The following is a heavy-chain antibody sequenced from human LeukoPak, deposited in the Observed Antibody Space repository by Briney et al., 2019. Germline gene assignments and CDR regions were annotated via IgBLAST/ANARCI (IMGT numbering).Heavy chain of an antibody. D-gene: IGHD6-19*01. Sequence: PSETLSLTCTVSGGSISSYYWSWIRQPPGKGLEWIGYIYYSGSTNYNPSLKSRVTISVDTSKNQFSLKPSSVTAADTAVYYCARGARYSSGWYGYWGQGTLVTVSS. CDR1: GGSISSYY. V-gene: IGHV4-59*01. J-gene: IGHJ4*02. CDR3: ARGARYSSGWYGY. CDR2: IYYSGST.